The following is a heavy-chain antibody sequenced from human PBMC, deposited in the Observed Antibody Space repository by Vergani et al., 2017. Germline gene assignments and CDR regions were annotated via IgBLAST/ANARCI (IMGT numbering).Heavy chain of an antibody. CDR2: IYHSGST. D-gene: IGHD5-24*01. CDR1: GGSISSSNW. Sequence: QLQLQESGPGLVKTSETLSHTCTVSGGSISSSNWWSWVRQPPGKGLEWIGEIYHSGSTNYNPSLKSRVTISVDKSKNQFSLKLSSVTAADTAVYYCASRDRPSVQFDYWGQGTLVTVSS. J-gene: IGHJ4*02. CDR3: ASRDRPSVQFDY. V-gene: IGHV4-4*02.